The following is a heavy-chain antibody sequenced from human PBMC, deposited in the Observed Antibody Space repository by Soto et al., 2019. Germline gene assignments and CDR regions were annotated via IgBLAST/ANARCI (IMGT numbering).Heavy chain of an antibody. J-gene: IGHJ4*02. Sequence: QVQLVQSGAEVKRPGSSVKVSCKASGDTFNFYSINWVRQAPGVGLEWLGRVNPIVSMSNYAQKFQGRVTMNADKSTSTASMELSSLRSEDTAIYYCASSYGSGYRAFDYWGQGALVTVSS. CDR3: ASSYGSGYRAFDY. V-gene: IGHV1-69*02. D-gene: IGHD3-10*01. CDR2: VNPIVSMS. CDR1: GDTFNFYS.